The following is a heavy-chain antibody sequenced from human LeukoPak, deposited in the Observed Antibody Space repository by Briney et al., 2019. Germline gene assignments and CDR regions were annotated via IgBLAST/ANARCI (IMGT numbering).Heavy chain of an antibody. CDR3: ARQLHQAYCGGDCVAFDI. CDR1: GGSISSYY. V-gene: IGHV4-59*08. CDR2: IYYSGST. J-gene: IGHJ3*02. D-gene: IGHD2-21*02. Sequence: PSETLSLTCTVSGGSISSYYWSWIRQPPGKGLEWIGYIYYSGSTNYNPSLKSRVTISVDTSKNQFSLKLSSVTAADTAVYYCARQLHQAYCGGDCVAFDIWGQGTMVTVSS.